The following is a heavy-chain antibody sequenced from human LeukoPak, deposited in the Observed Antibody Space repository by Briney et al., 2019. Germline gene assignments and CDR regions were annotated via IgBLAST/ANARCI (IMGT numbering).Heavy chain of an antibody. V-gene: IGHV4-39*07. J-gene: IGHJ3*02. CDR2: IYYSGST. Sequence: KPSETLSLTCTVSGGSISSSSYYWGWIRQPPGKGLEWIGSIYYSGSTYYNPSLKSRVTISVDTSKNQFSLKLSSVTAADTAVYYCARDQDTAMVAFDIWGQGTMVTVSS. CDR3: ARDQDTAMVAFDI. CDR1: GGSISSSSYY. D-gene: IGHD5-18*01.